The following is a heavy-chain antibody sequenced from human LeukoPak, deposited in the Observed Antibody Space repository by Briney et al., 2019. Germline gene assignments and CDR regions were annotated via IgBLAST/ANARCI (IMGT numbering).Heavy chain of an antibody. CDR2: IHYSGST. CDR3: ARGLKTLYDILTGHYKGVAYFDY. D-gene: IGHD3-9*01. CDR1: GGSISDSSYY. Sequence: PSETLSLTCTVSGGSISDSSYYWGWIRQPPGKGLEWIASIHYSGSTYYIPSLKSRVTISVDTSKNQFSMKLTSVTAADTAVYYCARGLKTLYDILTGHYKGVAYFDYWGQGTLVTVSS. V-gene: IGHV4-39*01. J-gene: IGHJ4*02.